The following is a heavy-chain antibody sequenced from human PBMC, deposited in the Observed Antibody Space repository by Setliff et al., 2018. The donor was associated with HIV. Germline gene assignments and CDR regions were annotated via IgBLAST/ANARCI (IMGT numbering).Heavy chain of an antibody. D-gene: IGHD4-17*01. CDR1: GFAFSTYE. CDR3: ARLSPPDDYGDLGGVDY. Sequence: PGESLKLSCAASGFAFSTYEMNWVRQAPGKGLEWVAYISSSDSTIYYADSVKGRFTIYRDNAKNSLFLQMNGLRAEDTGFYYCARLSPPDDYGDLGGVDYWGQGTLVTVSS. V-gene: IGHV3-48*03. J-gene: IGHJ4*02. CDR2: ISSSDSTI.